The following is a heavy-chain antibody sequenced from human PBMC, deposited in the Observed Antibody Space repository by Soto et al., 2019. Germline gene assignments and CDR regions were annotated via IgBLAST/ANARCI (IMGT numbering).Heavy chain of an antibody. CDR1: GYSFTSYW. CDR2: IYPGDSDT. Sequence: PGESLKISCKGSGYSFTSYWIGWVRQMPGKGLEWMGIIYPGDSDTRYSPSFQGQVTISADKSISTAYLQWSSLKASDTAMYYCARCDDILTGYMNCFDPWGQGTLVTVSS. D-gene: IGHD3-9*01. J-gene: IGHJ5*02. V-gene: IGHV5-51*01. CDR3: ARCDDILTGYMNCFDP.